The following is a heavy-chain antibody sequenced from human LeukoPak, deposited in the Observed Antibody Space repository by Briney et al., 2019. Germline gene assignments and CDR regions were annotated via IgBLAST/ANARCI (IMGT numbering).Heavy chain of an antibody. D-gene: IGHD3-9*01. Sequence: NPSETLSLTCAVYGGSFSGYYWSWIRQPPGKGLEWIGEINHSGSTNYNPSLKSRVTISVDTSKSQFSLKLSSVTAADTAVYYCARGGYYDILTGYTDWGQGTLVTVSS. CDR3: ARGGYYDILTGYTD. J-gene: IGHJ4*02. V-gene: IGHV4-34*01. CDR2: INHSGST. CDR1: GGSFSGYY.